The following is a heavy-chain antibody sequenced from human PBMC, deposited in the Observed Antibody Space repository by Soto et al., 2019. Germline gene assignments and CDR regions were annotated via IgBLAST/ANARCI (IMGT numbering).Heavy chain of an antibody. CDR1: GGSISSSSYY. D-gene: IGHD3-10*01. Sequence: SETLSLTCTVSGGSISSSSYYWGWIRQPPGKGLEWIGSIYYSGSTYYNPSLKSRVTISVDTSKNQFSLKLSSVTAADTAVYYCARQPFRLWFGELLDAFDIWGQGTMVTVSS. J-gene: IGHJ3*02. CDR2: IYYSGST. CDR3: ARQPFRLWFGELLDAFDI. V-gene: IGHV4-39*01.